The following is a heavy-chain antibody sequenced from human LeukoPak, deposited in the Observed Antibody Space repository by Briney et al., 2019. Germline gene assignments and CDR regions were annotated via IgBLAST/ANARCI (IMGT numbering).Heavy chain of an antibody. V-gene: IGHV3-48*01. CDR2: MSSSGDTI. D-gene: IGHD3-22*01. J-gene: IGHJ4*01. CDR1: GFTFSSYS. Sequence: GGSLRLSCAASGFTFSSYSMNWVRQAPGKGLEWLSYMSSSGDTIYYADSVKGRFTISRDNAKNSLLLQMNSLRVEDTAVYYCARGSPYYYDISGYIDYWGHGTLVTVSS. CDR3: ARGSPYYYDISGYIDY.